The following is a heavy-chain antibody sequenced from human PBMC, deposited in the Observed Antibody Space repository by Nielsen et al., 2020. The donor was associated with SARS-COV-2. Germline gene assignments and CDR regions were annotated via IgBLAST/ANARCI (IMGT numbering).Heavy chain of an antibody. D-gene: IGHD6-13*01. CDR1: GFSFSDYN. J-gene: IGHJ4*02. Sequence: GESLKISCAASGFSFSDYNMSWVRQAPGKGLEWVSAITRSGGDTYYADSVKGRFTISRDNSKNTLYLQMSSLRAEDTAVYYCAKSPNGLAAVWGQGTLVTVSS. CDR2: ITRSGGDT. V-gene: IGHV3-23*01. CDR3: AKSPNGLAAV.